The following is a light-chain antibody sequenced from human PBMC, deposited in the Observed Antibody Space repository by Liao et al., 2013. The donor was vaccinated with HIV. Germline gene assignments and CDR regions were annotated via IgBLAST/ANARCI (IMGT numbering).Light chain of an antibody. Sequence: SYEMTQPLSVSVSPGQTATITCSGHKLGDKNVSWYQQKAGRSPILVIYKDSQRPSGVPERFSGSNSGDTAALTISGTQAVDEADYYCQAWDSSTALYVFGTGTKVTVL. CDR1: KLGDKN. CDR3: QAWDSSTALYV. J-gene: IGLJ1*01. V-gene: IGLV3-1*01. CDR2: KDS.